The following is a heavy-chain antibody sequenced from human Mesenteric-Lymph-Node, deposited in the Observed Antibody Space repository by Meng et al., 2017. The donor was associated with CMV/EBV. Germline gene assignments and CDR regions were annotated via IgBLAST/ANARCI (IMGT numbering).Heavy chain of an antibody. D-gene: IGHD3/OR15-3a*01. V-gene: IGHV3-30*10. CDR3: ARDLQPPPTTNFWTNNVFDP. CDR2: ISYDGNRE. J-gene: IGHJ5*02. Sequence: GESLRLSCAASGFIVSTYSMHWVRQAPGEGLEWVAVISYDGNREYYTDSVKGRFTISRDKSKNTLYLKINSLRSEDTAVYYCARDLQPPPTTNFWTNNVFDPWGQGTLVTVSS. CDR1: GFIVSTYS.